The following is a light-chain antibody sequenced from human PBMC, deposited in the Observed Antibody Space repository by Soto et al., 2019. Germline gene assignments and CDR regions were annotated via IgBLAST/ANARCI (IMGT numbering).Light chain of an antibody. Sequence: DIQVTQSPSSLSASVGDRVTITCRASQDIRTYLAWYQQKPGKAPKLLIFAASTLQSGVPPRFIGSGSGTDFTLTLSNLQPEDFATYYCQQGTALMYTFGQGTKLEIK. CDR3: QQGTALMYT. V-gene: IGKV1D-12*01. J-gene: IGKJ2*01. CDR2: AAS. CDR1: QDIRTY.